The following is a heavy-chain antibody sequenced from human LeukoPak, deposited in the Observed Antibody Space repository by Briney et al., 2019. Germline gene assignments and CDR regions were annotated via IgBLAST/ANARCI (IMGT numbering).Heavy chain of an antibody. CDR3: ATEVVGYGDVHYFDS. V-gene: IGHV1-24*01. J-gene: IGHJ4*02. Sequence: ASVKVSCKISGYTLTEVSMHWVRPAPGKGLEWMGGFDPADGEPIYAQKFQGRVTMSEDTSTDTAYMDLSSLRSEDTAVYYCATEVVGYGDVHYFDSWGQGTLVTVSS. CDR2: FDPADGEP. D-gene: IGHD4-17*01. CDR1: GYTLTEVS.